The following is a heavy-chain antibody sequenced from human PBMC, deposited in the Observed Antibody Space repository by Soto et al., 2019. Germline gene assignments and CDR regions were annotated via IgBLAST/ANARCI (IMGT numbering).Heavy chain of an antibody. CDR2: ISAYSGNT. J-gene: IGHJ4*01. CDR1: GHTFTDYG. D-gene: IGHD3-10*01. Sequence: GASVKVSCKASGHTFTDYGVTWVRQAPGQGLEWMGWISAYSGNTDYAQNVQGRVTMTTDTSTTTAYVELRTLRSDDTAIYYCARGYFYGSGTYPIDYWGQGTLVTVSS. CDR3: ARGYFYGSGTYPIDY. V-gene: IGHV1-18*01.